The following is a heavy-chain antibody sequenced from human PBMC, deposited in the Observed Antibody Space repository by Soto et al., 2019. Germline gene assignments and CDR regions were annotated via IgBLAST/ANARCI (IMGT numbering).Heavy chain of an antibody. CDR2: IYHSGST. Sequence: SETPSLTCAVSGGSISSGGYSWSWIRQPPGKGLEWIGYIYHSGSTYYNPSLKSRVTISVDRSKNQFSLKLSSVTAADTAVYYCARATYYYGSGLGKYYFDYWGQGTLVTVSS. CDR3: ARATYYYGSGLGKYYFDY. J-gene: IGHJ4*02. CDR1: GGSISSGGYS. V-gene: IGHV4-30-2*01. D-gene: IGHD3-10*01.